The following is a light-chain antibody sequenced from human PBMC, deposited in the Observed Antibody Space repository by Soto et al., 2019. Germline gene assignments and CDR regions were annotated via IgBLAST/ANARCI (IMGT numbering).Light chain of an antibody. J-gene: IGLJ1*01. CDR3: TSSTSGSLYV. V-gene: IGLV2-14*01. CDR1: SNDVGGYNH. Sequence: QSALTQPASVSGSPGQSITISCTGTSNDVGGYNHVSWYQQYPGKVPKLLIYNVSNRPSGVSDRFSGSKSGNTASLTISGLQAEDESDYFCTSSTSGSLYVFGSGTKVTV. CDR2: NVS.